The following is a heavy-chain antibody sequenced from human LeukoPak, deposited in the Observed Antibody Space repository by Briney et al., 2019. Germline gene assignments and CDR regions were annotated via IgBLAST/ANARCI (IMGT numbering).Heavy chain of an antibody. CDR3: ARANDFWSGYFDY. CDR2: ISSSSSYI. J-gene: IGHJ4*02. V-gene: IGHV3-21*01. CDR1: GFTFSSYS. D-gene: IGHD3-3*01. Sequence: GGSLRLSCAAPGFTFSSYSMNWVRQAPGKGLEWVSSISSSSSYIYYADSVKGRFTISRDNAKNSLYLQMNSLRAEDTAVYYCARANDFWSGYFDYWGQGTLVTVSS.